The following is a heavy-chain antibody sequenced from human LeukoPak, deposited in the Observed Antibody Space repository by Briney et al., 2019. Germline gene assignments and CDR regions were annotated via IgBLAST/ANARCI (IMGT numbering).Heavy chain of an antibody. D-gene: IGHD3-10*01. CDR2: MNPNSGNT. CDR1: GYTFTSYD. V-gene: IGHV1-8*01. J-gene: IGHJ5*02. Sequence: ASVKVSCKASGYTFTSYDINWVRQATGQGLEWMGWMNPNSGNTGYAQKFQGRVTMTRNTSISTAYMELSSLRSEDTAVYYCARGVADRLLWFGDRRGRWFDPWGQGTLVTVSS. CDR3: ARGVADRLLWFGDRRGRWFDP.